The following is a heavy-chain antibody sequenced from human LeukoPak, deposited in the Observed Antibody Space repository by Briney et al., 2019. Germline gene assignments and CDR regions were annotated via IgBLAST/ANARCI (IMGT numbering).Heavy chain of an antibody. D-gene: IGHD3-22*01. V-gene: IGHV4-34*01. CDR1: GGSFSGYY. CDR2: INHSRST. Sequence: SETLSLTCPVYGGSFSGYYWRWIRQPPGNVLDLLGEINHSRSTNYNPSLKSRVTIAVDTSKNQFSLKLSSVAAADTAVYYCARGLLYYYDSSGYYYWGQGTLVTVSS. CDR3: ARGLLYYYDSSGYYY. J-gene: IGHJ4*02.